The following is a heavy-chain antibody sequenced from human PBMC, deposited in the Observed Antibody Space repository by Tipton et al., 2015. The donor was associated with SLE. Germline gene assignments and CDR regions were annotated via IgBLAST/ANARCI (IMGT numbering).Heavy chain of an antibody. CDR1: GEFITSYY. CDR3: VRELDTFDI. CDR2: GFASGTT. V-gene: IGHV4-4*07. Sequence: TLSLTCTVSGEFITSYYWGWIRQPAGKGLEWIGRGFASGTTDYNPSLKSRVTMSVDTSRNQFSLKLSSVTAADTAVYYCVRELDTFDIWGQGTMVTVSS. J-gene: IGHJ3*02.